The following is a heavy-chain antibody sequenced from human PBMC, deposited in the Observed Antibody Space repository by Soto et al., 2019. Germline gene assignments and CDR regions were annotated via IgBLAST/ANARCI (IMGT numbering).Heavy chain of an antibody. Sequence: HPGGSLRLSCAASGFTFDDYTMHWVRQAPGKGLEWVSLISWDGGSTYYADSVKGRFTIPRDNSKNSLYLQMNSLRTEDTALYYCAKDMSVAAMNDYYYYYGMDVWGQGTTVTVSS. V-gene: IGHV3-43*01. CDR1: GFTFDDYT. J-gene: IGHJ6*02. CDR3: AKDMSVAAMNDYYYYYGMDV. CDR2: ISWDGGST. D-gene: IGHD2-15*01.